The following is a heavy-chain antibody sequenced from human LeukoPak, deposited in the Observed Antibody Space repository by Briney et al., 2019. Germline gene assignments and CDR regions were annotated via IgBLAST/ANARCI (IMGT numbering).Heavy chain of an antibody. V-gene: IGHV3-23*01. CDR3: ARDHSGDGYNFDY. D-gene: IGHD5-24*01. J-gene: IGHJ4*02. CDR2: ISGSGDNT. Sequence: GGSLRLSCAASGFTFSSYAMSWVRQAPGKGLEWVSGISGSGDNTYYADSVKGRFTISRDNSKNTLYLQMNSLRAEDTAVYYCARDHSGDGYNFDYWGQGTLVTVSS. CDR1: GFTFSSYA.